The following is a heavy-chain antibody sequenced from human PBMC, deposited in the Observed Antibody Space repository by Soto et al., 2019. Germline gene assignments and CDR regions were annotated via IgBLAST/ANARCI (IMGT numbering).Heavy chain of an antibody. Sequence: PGGSLRLSCAASGFSFNSYAMHWVRQAPCKGLEWVAGIWYDGSNKYYGDSVKGRFTISRDKSKITLYLQMNSLRAEDTAVYYCAKDGAAGPLPEYYFDSWGQGTLVTVSS. CDR2: IWYDGSNK. J-gene: IGHJ4*02. D-gene: IGHD6-13*01. V-gene: IGHV3-33*03. CDR3: AKDGAAGPLPEYYFDS. CDR1: GFSFNSYA.